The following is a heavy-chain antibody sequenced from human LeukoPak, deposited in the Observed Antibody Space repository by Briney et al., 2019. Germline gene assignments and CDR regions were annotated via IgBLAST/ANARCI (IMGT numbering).Heavy chain of an antibody. CDR2: IYPGDSDT. CDR1: GYSFTSYW. Sequence: GESLKISCKGSGYSFTSYWIGWVRQMPGKGLEWMGIIYPGDSDTRYSPSFQGQVTISADKSISTAYLQWSSLKASDTAMYYCARLTHYDILTGTAVWYFQHWGQGTLVTVSS. V-gene: IGHV5-51*01. D-gene: IGHD3-9*01. CDR3: ARLTHYDILTGTAVWYFQH. J-gene: IGHJ1*01.